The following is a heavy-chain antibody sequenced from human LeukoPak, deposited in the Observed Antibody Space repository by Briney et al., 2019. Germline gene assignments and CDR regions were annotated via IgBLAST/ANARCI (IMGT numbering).Heavy chain of an antibody. Sequence: GGSLRLSCAASGFTFSNYEMNWVRQAPGKGLEWVSYMGGTGSTVHYADSVKGRFTISRDNARNSLYLQMNSLRAEDTALYYCARTRASVPFDYWGQGTLVTVSS. V-gene: IGHV3-48*03. J-gene: IGHJ4*02. CDR1: GFTFSNYE. CDR2: MGGTGSTV. D-gene: IGHD3-10*01. CDR3: ARTRASVPFDY.